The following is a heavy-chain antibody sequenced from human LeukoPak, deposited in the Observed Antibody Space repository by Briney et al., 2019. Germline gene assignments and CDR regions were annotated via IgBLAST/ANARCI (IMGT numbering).Heavy chain of an antibody. V-gene: IGHV4-4*07. D-gene: IGHD3-9*01. Sequence: SETLSLTCTVSGGSISSYYWNWIRQPAGKGLEWIGRIYTSGSTDYNPSLKSRVSISLDTSKNQFSLKLSSVTAADTAVYYCARVVDILTGYYYYYFDYWGQGTLVTVSS. CDR3: ARVVDILTGYYYYYFDY. CDR2: IYTSGST. CDR1: GGSISSYY. J-gene: IGHJ4*02.